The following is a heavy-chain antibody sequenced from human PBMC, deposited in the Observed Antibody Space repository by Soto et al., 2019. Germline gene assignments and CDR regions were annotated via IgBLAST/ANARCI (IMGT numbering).Heavy chain of an antibody. D-gene: IGHD2-15*01. CDR1: GFTVSNYE. J-gene: IGHJ5*02. Sequence: EVQLVESGGGLVQPGGSLRLSCAASGFTVSNYEMNWVRQAPGKGLEWISYIDTSGNTIHYADSVKGRFTISRDNAKNSMSLLMNSLRVDDTAVYYCVGDGDGGCCSSWFDPWGQGTLVTVSS. CDR2: IDTSGNTI. CDR3: VGDGDGGCCSSWFDP. V-gene: IGHV3-48*03.